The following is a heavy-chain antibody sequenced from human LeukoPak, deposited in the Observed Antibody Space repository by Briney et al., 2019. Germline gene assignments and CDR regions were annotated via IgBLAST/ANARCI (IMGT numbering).Heavy chain of an antibody. CDR1: GNTFTSYA. CDR3: ARDEARITIFGVAGYFDY. CDR2: INAGNGNT. J-gene: IGHJ4*02. V-gene: IGHV1-3*01. Sequence: GASVKVSCKASGNTFTSYAMHWVRQAPGQRLEWMGWINAGNGNTKYSQKFQGRVTITRDTSASTAYMVLSSLRSEDTAVYYCARDEARITIFGVAGYFDYWGQGTLVTVSS. D-gene: IGHD3-3*01.